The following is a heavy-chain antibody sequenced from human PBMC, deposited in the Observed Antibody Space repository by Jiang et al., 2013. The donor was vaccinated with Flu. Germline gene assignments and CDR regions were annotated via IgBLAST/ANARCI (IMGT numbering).Heavy chain of an antibody. CDR3: ATDAVGYGTIDY. J-gene: IGHJ4*02. D-gene: IGHD1-1*01. Sequence: LSELYMHWVRQAPGKGLEWMGGFDPEDGETIYAQKFQGRVTMTEDTSTDTAYMELSSLRSEDTAVYYCATDAVGYGTIDYWGQGTLVTVSS. V-gene: IGHV1-24*01. CDR1: LSELY. CDR2: FDPEDGET.